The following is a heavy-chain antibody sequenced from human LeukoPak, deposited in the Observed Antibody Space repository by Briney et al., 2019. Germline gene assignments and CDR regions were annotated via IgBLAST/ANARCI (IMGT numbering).Heavy chain of an antibody. Sequence: ASVKVSCKASGYTFTGYYMHWVRQAPGQGLEWMGWINTNTGNPAYAQGFTGRFVFSLDTSVSTAYLQISSLEAEDTAVYYCARTVYYYDSSGETNDYWGQGTLVTVSS. D-gene: IGHD3-22*01. CDR3: ARTVYYYDSSGETNDY. CDR1: GYTFTGYY. J-gene: IGHJ4*02. CDR2: INTNTGNP. V-gene: IGHV7-4-1*02.